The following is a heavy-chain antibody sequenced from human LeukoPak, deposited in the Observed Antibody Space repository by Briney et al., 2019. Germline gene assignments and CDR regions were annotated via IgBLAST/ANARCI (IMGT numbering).Heavy chain of an antibody. CDR2: INPNSGGT. J-gene: IGHJ1*01. Sequence: ASVKVSCKASGYTLTGYYMHWVRQAPGQGLEWMGWINPNSGGTNYAQKFQGWVTMTRDTSISTAYMELSRLRSDDTAVYYCARGRGIVGATREYFQHWGQGTLVTVSS. CDR1: GYTLTGYY. D-gene: IGHD1-26*01. CDR3: ARGRGIVGATREYFQH. V-gene: IGHV1-2*04.